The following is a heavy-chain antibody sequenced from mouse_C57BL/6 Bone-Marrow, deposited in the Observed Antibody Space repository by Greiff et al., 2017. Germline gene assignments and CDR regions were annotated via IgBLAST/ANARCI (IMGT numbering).Heavy chain of an antibody. CDR1: GYTFTDYY. V-gene: IGHV1-76*01. J-gene: IGHJ1*03. CDR2: IYPGSGNT. CDR3: ARASHYYGSRGYFDV. Sequence: QVQLQQSGAELVRPGASVKLSCKASGYTFTDYYINWVKQRPGQGLEWIARIYPGSGNTYYNEKFKGKATLTAEKSSSTAYMQLSSLTSEDSAVYFCARASHYYGSRGYFDVWGTGTTVTVSS. D-gene: IGHD1-1*01.